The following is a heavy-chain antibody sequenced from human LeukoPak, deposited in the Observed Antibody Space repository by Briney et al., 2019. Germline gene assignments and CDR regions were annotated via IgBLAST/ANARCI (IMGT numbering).Heavy chain of an antibody. Sequence: SSETLCLTCTVSGGSMSSSSYYWGWIRQPPGKGLEWIGSIYYSGSTYYNPSLKSRVTISVDTSKNQFSLKLSSVTAADTAVYYCAKVAVAGHFDYWGQGTLVTVSS. V-gene: IGHV4-39*07. J-gene: IGHJ4*02. D-gene: IGHD6-19*01. CDR2: IYYSGST. CDR3: AKVAVAGHFDY. CDR1: GGSMSSSSYY.